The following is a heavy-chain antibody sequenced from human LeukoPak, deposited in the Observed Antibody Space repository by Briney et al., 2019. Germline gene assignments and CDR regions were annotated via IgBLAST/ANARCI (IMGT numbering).Heavy chain of an antibody. CDR1: GGPNTTFF. CDR2: IYYTGNT. Sequence: PSETLSLTCSVSGGPNTTFFWHWLRQPPGKGLEGIGSIYYTGNTHYNSSLKSRVTVSQDTSRNRVSLKLTSVTAADTAVYYCARGPLYEYHSGTFVNWGQGTLVTVSS. D-gene: IGHD3-10*01. J-gene: IGHJ4*02. CDR3: ARGPLYEYHSGTFVN. V-gene: IGHV4-59*01.